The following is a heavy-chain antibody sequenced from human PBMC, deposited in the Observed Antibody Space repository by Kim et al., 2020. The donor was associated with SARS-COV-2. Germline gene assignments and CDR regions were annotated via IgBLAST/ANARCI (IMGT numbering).Heavy chain of an antibody. Sequence: GGSLRLSCAASGFTFSSYAMHWVRQAPGKGLEWVAVISYDGSNKYYADSVKGRFTISRDNSKNTLYLQMNSLRAEDTAVYYCARVLPEIGAAAGTGIDYWGQGTLVTVSS. CDR1: GFTFSSYA. D-gene: IGHD6-13*01. CDR2: ISYDGSNK. CDR3: ARVLPEIGAAAGTGIDY. J-gene: IGHJ4*02. V-gene: IGHV3-30*04.